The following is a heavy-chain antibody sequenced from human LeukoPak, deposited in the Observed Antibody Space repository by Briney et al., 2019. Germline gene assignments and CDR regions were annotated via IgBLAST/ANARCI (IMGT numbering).Heavy chain of an antibody. CDR2: ISSSGSTI. CDR3: ASKDSSSWNDY. CDR1: GFTFSDYY. D-gene: IGHD6-13*01. V-gene: IGHV3-11*01. J-gene: IGHJ4*02. Sequence: GGSLRLSCAAAGFTFSDYYMSWIRQAPGKGLEWVSYISSSGSTIYYADSVKGRFTISRDNAKNSLYLQMNSLRAEDTAVYYCASKDSSSWNDYWGQGTLVTVSS.